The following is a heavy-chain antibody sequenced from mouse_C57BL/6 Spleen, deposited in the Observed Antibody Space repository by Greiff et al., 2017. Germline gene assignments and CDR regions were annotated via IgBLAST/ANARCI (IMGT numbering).Heavy chain of an antibody. Sequence: EVKLVESGEGLVKPGGSLKLSCAASGFTFSSYTMSWVRQTPEKRLEWVAYISSGGDYIYYADTVKGRFTISRDNARNTLYLQMSSLKSEDTAMYYCTRGEDYGSSYYAMDYWGQGTSVTVSS. CDR1: GFTFSSYT. CDR2: ISSGGDYI. CDR3: TRGEDYGSSYYAMDY. D-gene: IGHD1-1*01. V-gene: IGHV5-9-1*02. J-gene: IGHJ4*01.